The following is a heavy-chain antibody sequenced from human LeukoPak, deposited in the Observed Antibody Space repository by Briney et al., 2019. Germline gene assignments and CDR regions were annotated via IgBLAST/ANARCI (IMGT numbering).Heavy chain of an antibody. D-gene: IGHD2-15*01. V-gene: IGHV3-48*01. CDR2: ITGDSNTI. CDR3: ARDRMGGSFDY. CDR1: GFAFSPYA. Sequence: GGSLRLSCAASGFAFSPYAMNWVRQAPGKGLEWVSFITGDSNTIYYADSMKGRFTVSRDNAENSLYLQMNSLSAVDTAVYYCARDRMGGSFDYWGQGTLVTVSS. J-gene: IGHJ4*02.